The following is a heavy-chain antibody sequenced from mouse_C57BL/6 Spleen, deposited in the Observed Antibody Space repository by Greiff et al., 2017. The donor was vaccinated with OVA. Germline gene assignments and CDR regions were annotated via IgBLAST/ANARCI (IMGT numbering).Heavy chain of an antibody. CDR1: GYTFTSYW. CDR3: ARGRSGYLFAY. J-gene: IGHJ3*01. D-gene: IGHD3-2*02. Sequence: VQLQQPGAELVMPGASVKLSCKASGYTFTSYWMHWVKQRPGQGLEWIGEIDPSDSYTNYNQKFKGKSTLTVDKSSSTAYMQLSSLTSEDSAGYYCARGRSGYLFAYWGQGTLVTVSA. V-gene: IGHV1-69*01. CDR2: IDPSDSYT.